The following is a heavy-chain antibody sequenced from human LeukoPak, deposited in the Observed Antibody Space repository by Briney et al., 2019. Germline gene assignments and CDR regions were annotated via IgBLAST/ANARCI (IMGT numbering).Heavy chain of an antibody. CDR3: ARDIEQWLVRGFFDY. CDR2: ISYDGSNK. V-gene: IGHV3-30-3*01. J-gene: IGHJ4*02. D-gene: IGHD6-19*01. CDR1: VFTLSSYS. Sequence: PGGSLRLSCAASVFTLSSYSMQWVRQAQGKGLEWVAVISYDGSNKYYADSVKGRFTISRDNSKNTLYLQMNSLRAEDTAVYYCARDIEQWLVRGFFDYWGQGTLVTVSS.